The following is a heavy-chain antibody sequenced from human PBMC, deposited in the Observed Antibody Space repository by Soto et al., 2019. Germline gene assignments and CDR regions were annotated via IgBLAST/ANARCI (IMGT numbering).Heavy chain of an antibody. CDR1: GYIFINYG. CDR2: INPYNGKT. Sequence: VQLFQSGAEVKKPGASVKVSCKASGYIFINYGINWVRQAPGQGLEWMGWINPYNGKTNSAQKLQGRVTVTTDTSTSTVYMELRSLRSDDTAMYYCARRFGYPSSAAGFDSWGQGTLVTVSS. V-gene: IGHV1-18*01. J-gene: IGHJ4*02. D-gene: IGHD5-18*01. CDR3: ARRFGYPSSAAGFDS.